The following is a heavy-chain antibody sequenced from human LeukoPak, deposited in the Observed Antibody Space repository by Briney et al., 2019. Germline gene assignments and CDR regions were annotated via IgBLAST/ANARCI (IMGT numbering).Heavy chain of an antibody. CDR2: IIPIFGTA. V-gene: IGHV1-69*01. J-gene: IGHJ6*02. CDR1: GGTFSSYA. D-gene: IGHD6-6*01. CDR3: AKVSIAARSPYYYGMDV. Sequence: ASVKVSCKASGGTFSSYAINWVRQAPGQGLEWMGGIIPIFGTANYAQKFQGRVTIIADESTSTAYMELSSLRSEDTAAYYCAKVSIAARSPYYYGMDVWGQGTTVTVSS.